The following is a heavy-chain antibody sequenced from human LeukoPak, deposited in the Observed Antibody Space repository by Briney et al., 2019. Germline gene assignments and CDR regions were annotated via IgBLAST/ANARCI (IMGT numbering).Heavy chain of an antibody. D-gene: IGHD1-26*01. CDR2: ISNSGST. CDR1: GGSIGGNSY. V-gene: IGHV4-61*01. Sequence: SETLSLTCTVSGGSIGGNSYWSWIRQPPEKGPEWIGHISNSGSTYYSPSLSSRVTISLDTSKNQFSLKLRSVTAADTAVYYCARGGASSIPLDYWGRGTLVTVSS. J-gene: IGHJ4*02. CDR3: ARGGASSIPLDY.